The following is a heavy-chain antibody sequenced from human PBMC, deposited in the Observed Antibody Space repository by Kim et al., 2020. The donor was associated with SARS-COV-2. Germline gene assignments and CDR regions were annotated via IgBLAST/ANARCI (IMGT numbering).Heavy chain of an antibody. CDR3: ARGALNYYDSSGYYLFDY. J-gene: IGHJ4*02. V-gene: IGHV3-30*07. Sequence: KGRFTISRDKSKNTLYLQMNSLRAEDTAVYYCARGALNYYDSSGYYLFDYWGQGTLVTVSS. D-gene: IGHD3-22*01.